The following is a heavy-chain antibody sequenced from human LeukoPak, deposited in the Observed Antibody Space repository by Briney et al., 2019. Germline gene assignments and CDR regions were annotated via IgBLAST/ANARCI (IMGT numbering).Heavy chain of an antibody. CDR2: INPTGGST. D-gene: IGHD6-19*01. CDR1: GYTFPSYF. Sequence: AASVKASCKASGYTFPSYFMHWVRQAPGQGLEWMGIINPTGGSTTYAQKFQGRVTMTRDTSTSTVYMELSSLRAEDTAVYYCAKIAVAGTFDYWGQGTLVTVSS. CDR3: AKIAVAGTFDY. J-gene: IGHJ4*02. V-gene: IGHV1-46*01.